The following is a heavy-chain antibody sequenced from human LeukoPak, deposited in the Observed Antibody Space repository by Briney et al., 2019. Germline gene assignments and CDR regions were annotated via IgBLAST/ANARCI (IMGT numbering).Heavy chain of an antibody. D-gene: IGHD6-19*01. CDR2: IYYSGST. Sequence: SETLSLTRTVSGGSISTYYWSWVRQPPGEGVEWIGYIYYSGSTNYNPSLKSRVTILVDTSKNQFSLKLSSVTAADTAVYYCARTTPGVAVAADYWGQGTLVTVSS. V-gene: IGHV4-59*01. CDR1: GGSISTYY. CDR3: ARTTPGVAVAADY. J-gene: IGHJ4*02.